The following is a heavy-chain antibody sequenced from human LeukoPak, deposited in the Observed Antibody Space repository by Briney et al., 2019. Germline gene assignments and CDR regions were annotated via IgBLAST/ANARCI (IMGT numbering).Heavy chain of an antibody. Sequence: ASVKVSCNASGYTFTSYGISWVRQAPGQGLEWMGWISAYNGNTNYAQKLQGRVTMTTDTSTSTAYMELRSLRSDDTAVYYCARDFFRIAGARTGKMGYWGQGTLVTVSS. CDR1: GYTFTSYG. CDR3: ARDFFRIAGARTGKMGY. J-gene: IGHJ4*02. D-gene: IGHD1-1*01. V-gene: IGHV1-18*01. CDR2: ISAYNGNT.